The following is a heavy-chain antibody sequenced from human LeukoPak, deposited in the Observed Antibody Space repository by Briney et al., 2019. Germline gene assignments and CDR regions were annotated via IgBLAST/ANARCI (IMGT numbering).Heavy chain of an antibody. Sequence: GGSLRLSCAASGFTLSSYNMKWVRQAPGKGLEWVSSISYRSSDIEYADSVKGRFTISRDNGKKSLYLQMNSLRAEDTAVYYCAKVGADIAAAGLVDYWGQGTLVTVSS. D-gene: IGHD6-13*01. V-gene: IGHV3-21*04. CDR1: GFTLSSYN. J-gene: IGHJ4*02. CDR3: AKVGADIAAAGLVDY. CDR2: ISYRSSDI.